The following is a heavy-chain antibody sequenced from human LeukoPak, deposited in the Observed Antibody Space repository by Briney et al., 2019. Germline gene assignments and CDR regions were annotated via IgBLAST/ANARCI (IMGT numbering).Heavy chain of an antibody. CDR1: GGSISSSSYY. V-gene: IGHV4-39*07. CDR2: IYYSGST. J-gene: IGHJ4*02. D-gene: IGHD3-10*01. CDR3: ARLWEGTYLHFDY. Sequence: PSETLSLTCTVSGGSISSSSYYWGWIRQPPGKGLEWIGSIYYSGSTYYNPSLKSRVTISVDTSKNQFSLKLSSVTAADTAVYYCARLWEGTYLHFDYWGQGTLVAVSS.